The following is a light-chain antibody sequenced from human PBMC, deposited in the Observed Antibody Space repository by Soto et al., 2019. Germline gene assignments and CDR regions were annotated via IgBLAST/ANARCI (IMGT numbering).Light chain of an antibody. CDR1: QSVSSN. J-gene: IGKJ5*01. CDR3: QQYNNLPPFT. V-gene: IGKV3-15*01. CDR2: GAS. Sequence: EIVMTQSPATLSVSPGERATLSCRASQSVSSNLAWYQQKPGQAPRLLIYGASTRATGIPARFSGSGSGAEFTHTIISLQSEDFAVYYCQQYNNLPPFTFGQGTRLEIK.